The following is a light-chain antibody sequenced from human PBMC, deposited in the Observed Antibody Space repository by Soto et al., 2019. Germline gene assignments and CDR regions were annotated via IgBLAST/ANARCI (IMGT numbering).Light chain of an antibody. CDR2: AAS. J-gene: IGKJ1*01. CDR1: HSIGSN. Sequence: EIVMTQSPSSLSVSPGERATLSCRASHSIGSNLAWYQQKPGQAPRLLIYAASIRATDFPARFSGSGSGTEFTLTISGLQSDDFAVYFCQQYNNWPPWTFGHGTKVDIK. V-gene: IGKV3-15*01. CDR3: QQYNNWPPWT.